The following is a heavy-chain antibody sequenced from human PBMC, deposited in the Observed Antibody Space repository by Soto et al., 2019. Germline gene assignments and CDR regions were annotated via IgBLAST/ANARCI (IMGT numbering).Heavy chain of an antibody. Sequence: GGSLRLSCAASGFTFSSYGMHWLRQAPGKGLEWVAVIWYDGSNKYYEDSVKGRFTISRDNSKNTLYLQMNSLRAEDTAVYYCVRDGPNIVVVPAAIYYYYYGMDVWGQGTTVTVSS. V-gene: IGHV3-33*01. J-gene: IGHJ6*02. CDR2: IWYDGSNK. CDR1: GFTFSSYG. CDR3: VRDGPNIVVVPAAIYYYYYGMDV. D-gene: IGHD2-2*01.